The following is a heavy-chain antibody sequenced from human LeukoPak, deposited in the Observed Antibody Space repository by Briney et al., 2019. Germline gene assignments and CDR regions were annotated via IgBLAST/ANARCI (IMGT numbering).Heavy chain of an antibody. V-gene: IGHV4-61*01. CDR3: ARDRHAYSGTDY. Sequence: SETLTLTCTVSGASVSSVTYFWSWIPQPPGEELEWIVYISNSGSTNYNPSLKSRATISADTSKNQFSLKLSSVPAADTAVYYCARDRHAYSGTDYWGQGTRVTVSS. CDR2: ISNSGST. D-gene: IGHD1-26*01. CDR1: GASVSSVTYF. J-gene: IGHJ4*02.